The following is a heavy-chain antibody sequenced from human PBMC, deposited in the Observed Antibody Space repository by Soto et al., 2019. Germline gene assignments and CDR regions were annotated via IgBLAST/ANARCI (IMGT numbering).Heavy chain of an antibody. V-gene: IGHV1-24*01. CDR2: FDPEDGET. CDR1: GYTLTELS. CDR3: ATERLGYSSSLMRGYFDY. Sequence: ASVKVSCKVSGYTLTELSMHWVRQAPGKGLEWMGGFDPEDGETIYAQKFQGRVTMTEDTSTDTAYMELSSLRSEDTAVYYCATERLGYSSSLMRGYFDYWGQGTLVTVSS. D-gene: IGHD6-13*01. J-gene: IGHJ4*02.